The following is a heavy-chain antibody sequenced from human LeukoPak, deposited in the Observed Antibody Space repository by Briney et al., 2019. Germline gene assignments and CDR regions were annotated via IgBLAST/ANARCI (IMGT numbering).Heavy chain of an antibody. D-gene: IGHD5-18*01. J-gene: IGHJ4*02. CDR1: GGSISSYY. V-gene: IGHV4-59*08. Sequence: PSETLSLTCTVSGGSISSYYWSWIRQPPGKGLEWIGHIYYSGSTNYNPSLKSRVTISVDTSKNQFSLKLSSVTAADTAVYYCASSESDTARVTRYWGQGTLVTVSS. CDR2: IYYSGST. CDR3: ASSESDTARVTRY.